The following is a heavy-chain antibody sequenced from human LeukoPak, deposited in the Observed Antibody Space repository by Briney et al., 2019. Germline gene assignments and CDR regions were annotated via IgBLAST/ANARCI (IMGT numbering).Heavy chain of an antibody. Sequence: PGGSLRLSCAASGFTFSSYWMSWVRQAPGKGLEWVANIKRDGSEKYYVDSVKGRFTISRDNSKNTLYLQMSSLRTEDTAVYYCARDRSTKYSCDYWGQGTLVSVSS. CDR1: GFTFSSYW. D-gene: IGHD2-2*01. V-gene: IGHV3-7*01. CDR2: IKRDGSEK. J-gene: IGHJ4*02. CDR3: ARDRSTKYSCDY.